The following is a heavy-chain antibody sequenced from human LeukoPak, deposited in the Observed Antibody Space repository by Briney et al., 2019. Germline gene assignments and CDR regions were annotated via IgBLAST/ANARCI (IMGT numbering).Heavy chain of an antibody. Sequence: GGSLRLSCAASGFTFDDYGMSWVRHAPGKGLEWVSGINWNGGSTGYADSVKGRFTISRDNAKNSLYLQMNSLRAEDTALYYCARDRAAPSLYFDLWGRGTLVIVSS. J-gene: IGHJ2*01. CDR3: ARDRAAPSLYFDL. V-gene: IGHV3-20*04. CDR1: GFTFDDYG. D-gene: IGHD3-10*01. CDR2: INWNGGST.